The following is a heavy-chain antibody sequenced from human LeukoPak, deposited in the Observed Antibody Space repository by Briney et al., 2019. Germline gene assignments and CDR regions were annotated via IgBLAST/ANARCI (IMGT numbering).Heavy chain of an antibody. CDR2: ISANGGAT. D-gene: IGHD3-10*01. CDR3: AKASGSPYYFDY. V-gene: IGHV3-23*01. J-gene: IGHJ4*02. Sequence: GGSLRLSCSASGFTFSNFAMSWVRQAPGKGLECVSLISANGGATYYADSVKGRFTISRDNSKSTLYLQMNSLRADDTAVYYCAKASGSPYYFDYWGQGTLVTVSS. CDR1: GFTFSNFA.